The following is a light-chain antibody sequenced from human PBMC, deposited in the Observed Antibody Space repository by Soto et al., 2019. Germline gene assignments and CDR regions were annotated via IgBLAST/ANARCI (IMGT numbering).Light chain of an antibody. V-gene: IGLV1-40*01. CDR3: KSYDSSLSGAVV. CDR2: GNS. Sequence: QSVLTQPPSVSGAPGQRVTISCTGSSSNIGAGYDVHWYQQLPGTAPKLLIYGNSNRPSGVPDRFSGSKSGTSASLAITWLQAEDEAEYYCKSYDSSLSGAVVFGGGTKLTVL. CDR1: SSNIGAGYD. J-gene: IGLJ2*01.